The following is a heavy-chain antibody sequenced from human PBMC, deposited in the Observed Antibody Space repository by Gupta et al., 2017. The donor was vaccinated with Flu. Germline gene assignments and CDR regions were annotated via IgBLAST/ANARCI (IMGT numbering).Heavy chain of an antibody. Sequence: QMQLQESGPGVVEPSQSLYLTRTISGGYDKRGGYYFTWIRQDPAKALEWIGYIYSSATTKYEPSLASRVRLSVDTSQNRIFLRLRSVTAADTAVYYCARMPQWSGYYRDGMDVWGQGTTVIVSS. J-gene: IGHJ6*02. CDR2: IYSSATT. CDR1: GGYDKRGGYY. V-gene: IGHV4-31*03. CDR3: ARMPQWSGYYRDGMDV. D-gene: IGHD5-12*01.